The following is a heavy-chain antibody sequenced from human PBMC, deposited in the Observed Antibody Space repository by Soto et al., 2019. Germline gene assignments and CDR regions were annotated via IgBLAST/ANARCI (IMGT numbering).Heavy chain of an antibody. Sequence: GGSLRLSCSASGFTVISNYMRWVRQAPGKGLEWVSVSYSGGCTYYADSVKGRFTISRDNSKNTLYLQMNSLGAEDTAVYCCARDHGTGTTEGFYCYYGRDVWGQGSTVTVSS. CDR1: GFTVISNY. D-gene: IGHD1-7*01. CDR2: SYSGGCT. V-gene: IGHV3-53*01. J-gene: IGHJ6*02. CDR3: ARDHGTGTTEGFYCYYGRDV.